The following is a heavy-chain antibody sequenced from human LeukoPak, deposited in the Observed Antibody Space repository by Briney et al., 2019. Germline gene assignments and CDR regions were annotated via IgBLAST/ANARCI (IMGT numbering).Heavy chain of an antibody. Sequence: PSETLSLTCTVSGVSISSSNYNWGWIRQPPGKGLEWIGTISYSGSTYYNPSLKSRVTISVDTSKNQFSLKLTSVTAADTAVYYCARHTKSGYSYGFDAFHIWGQGTMVTVSS. D-gene: IGHD5-18*01. J-gene: IGHJ3*02. V-gene: IGHV4-39*01. CDR1: GVSISSSNYN. CDR3: ARHTKSGYSYGFDAFHI. CDR2: ISYSGST.